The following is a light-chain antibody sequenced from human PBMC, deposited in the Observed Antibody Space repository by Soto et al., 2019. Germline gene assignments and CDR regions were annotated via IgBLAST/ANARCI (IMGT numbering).Light chain of an antibody. V-gene: IGLV2-14*01. CDR1: NSDVGLYNY. CDR3: SSFTTTNTWV. Sequence: QSALTQPASVSGSPGQSISISCTGTNSDVGLYNYVSWFQQHPGKAPRLIIYEVANRPSGVSNRFSASKSGNTASLTISGLQADDEADYYCSSFTTTNTWVFGGGTKVTVL. CDR2: EVA. J-gene: IGLJ3*02.